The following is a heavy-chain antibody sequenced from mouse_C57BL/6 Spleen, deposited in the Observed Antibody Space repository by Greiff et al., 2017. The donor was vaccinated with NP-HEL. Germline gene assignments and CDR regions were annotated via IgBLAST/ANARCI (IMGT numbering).Heavy chain of an antibody. D-gene: IGHD5-5*01. CDR2: IYPGDGDT. Sequence: QVQLKESGAELVKPGASVKISCKASGYAFSSYWMNWVKQRPGKGLEWIGQIYPGDGDTNYNGKFKGKATLTADKSSSTAYMQLSSLTSEDSAVYFCARDYLNYAMDYWGQGTSVTVSS. J-gene: IGHJ4*01. V-gene: IGHV1-80*01. CDR1: GYAFSSYW. CDR3: ARDYLNYAMDY.